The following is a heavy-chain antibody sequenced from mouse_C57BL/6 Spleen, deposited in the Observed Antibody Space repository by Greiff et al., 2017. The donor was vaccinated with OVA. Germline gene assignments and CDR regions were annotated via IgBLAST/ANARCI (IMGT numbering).Heavy chain of an antibody. CDR2: IDPEDGET. V-gene: IGHV14-2*01. J-gene: IGHJ2*01. CDR3: ARKREGLDY. D-gene: IGHD3-3*01. Sequence: EVQLQQSGAELVKPGASVKLSCTASGFNIKDYYMHWVKQRTEQGLEWIGRIDPEDGETKYAPKFPGKATITADTSSNTAYLQLSSLTSEDTAVYYCARKREGLDYWGQGTTLTVSS. CDR1: GFNIKDYY.